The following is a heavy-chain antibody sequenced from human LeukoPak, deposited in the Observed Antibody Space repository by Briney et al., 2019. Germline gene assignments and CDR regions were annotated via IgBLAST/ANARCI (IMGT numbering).Heavy chain of an antibody. Sequence: ASVKVSCKASGYTFTSYDINWVRQATGQGLEWMGWMNPNSGNTGYAQKFQGRVTMTRNTSISTAYMELSSLRSEDTAVYYCASGRIDCSSTSCYTYWGQGTLVTVSS. CDR2: MNPNSGNT. CDR3: ASGRIDCSSTSCYTY. D-gene: IGHD2-2*02. V-gene: IGHV1-8*01. CDR1: GYTFTSYD. J-gene: IGHJ4*02.